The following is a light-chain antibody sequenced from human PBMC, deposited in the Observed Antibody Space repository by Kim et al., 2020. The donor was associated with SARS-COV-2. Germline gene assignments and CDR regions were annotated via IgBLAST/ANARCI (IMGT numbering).Light chain of an antibody. V-gene: IGKV1-39*01. Sequence: ASVGDRITITCRASQTINNYLNWYRQKPGKAPELLIYGVSSLQSGVPSRFSGSGSGTDFTLTISSLQREDFATYYCQQSYSSPRTFGQGTEVDIK. J-gene: IGKJ1*01. CDR3: QQSYSSPRT. CDR1: QTINNY. CDR2: GVS.